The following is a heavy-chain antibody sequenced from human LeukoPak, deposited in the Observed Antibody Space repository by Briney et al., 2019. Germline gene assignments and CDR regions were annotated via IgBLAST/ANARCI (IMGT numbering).Heavy chain of an antibody. Sequence: SETLSLTCAVPGGSFSGYYWSWIRQPPGKGLEWIGEINHSGSTNYNPSPKSRVTISVDTSKNQFSLKLSSVTAADTAVYYCARERNYCSSTSCYGFFDYWGQGTLVTVSS. CDR2: INHSGST. D-gene: IGHD2-2*01. CDR3: ARERNYCSSTSCYGFFDY. CDR1: GGSFSGYY. V-gene: IGHV4-34*01. J-gene: IGHJ4*02.